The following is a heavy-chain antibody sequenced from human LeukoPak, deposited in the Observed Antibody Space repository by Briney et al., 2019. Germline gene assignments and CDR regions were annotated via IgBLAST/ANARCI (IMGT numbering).Heavy chain of an antibody. J-gene: IGHJ4*02. CDR1: GGSISSYY. CDR2: IYYSGST. V-gene: IGHV4-59*01. Sequence: SETLSLTCTVSGGSISSYYWSRIRQPPGKGLEWIGYIYYSGSTNYDPPLKSRVTISVDTSKNQFSLILNSVTAADTAVYYCARVDYYDSSVFDYWGQGTLVTVSS. CDR3: ARVDYYDSSVFDY. D-gene: IGHD3-22*01.